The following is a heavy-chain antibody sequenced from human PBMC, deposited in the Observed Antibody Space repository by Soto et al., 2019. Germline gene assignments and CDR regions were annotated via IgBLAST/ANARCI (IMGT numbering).Heavy chain of an antibody. V-gene: IGHV3-48*02. CDR1: GFTFSSYS. J-gene: IGHJ3*02. D-gene: IGHD2-2*02. CDR3: ARAHSIVVVPAAIVGEAAVDI. CDR2: ISSSSSTI. Sequence: EVQLVESGGGLVQPGGSLRLSCAASGFTFSSYSMNWVRQAPGKGLEWVSYISSSSSTIYYADSVKGRFTISRDNAKNSVYLQMNSLRDEDTAVYYCARAHSIVVVPAAIVGEAAVDIWGQGTMVTVSS.